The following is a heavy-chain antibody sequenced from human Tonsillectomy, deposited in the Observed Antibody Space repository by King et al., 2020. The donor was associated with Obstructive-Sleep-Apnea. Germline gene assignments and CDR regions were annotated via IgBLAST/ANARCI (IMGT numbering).Heavy chain of an antibody. CDR3: ARVLAAAAFGY. J-gene: IGHJ4*02. Sequence: VQLQQWGAVLLKPSENLSLTCAVYGGSVRGDYWRLIRQPPGTWLEWIGEINHSVSTNYNPSLKSRVTISVDTSKNQFSLKLSSVTAADTAVYYCARVLAAAAFGYWGQGTLVTVSS. CDR2: INHSVST. D-gene: IGHD6-13*01. CDR1: GGSVRGDY. V-gene: IGHV4-34*01.